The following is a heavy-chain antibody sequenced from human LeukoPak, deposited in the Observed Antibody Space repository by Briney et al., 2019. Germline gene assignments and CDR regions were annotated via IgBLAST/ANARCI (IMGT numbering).Heavy chain of an antibody. CDR1: GGTFSSYA. CDR2: IIPIFGTA. J-gene: IGHJ4*02. Sequence: SVKVSCKASGGTFSSYAISWVRQAPGQGLEWMGGIIPIFGTANYAQKFQGRVTITADKSTSTAYMELSSLRSEDTAVYYCARGWELRHYLFDYWGQGTLVTVSS. CDR3: ARGWELRHYLFDY. D-gene: IGHD1-26*01. V-gene: IGHV1-69*06.